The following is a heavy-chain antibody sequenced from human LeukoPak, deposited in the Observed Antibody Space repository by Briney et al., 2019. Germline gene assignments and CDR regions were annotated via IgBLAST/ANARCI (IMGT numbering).Heavy chain of an antibody. V-gene: IGHV3-48*04. J-gene: IGHJ4*02. CDR3: ARDYGSGSYYNPFDY. Sequence: PGGSLRLSCAASGFTFSSYWMSWVRQAPGKGLEWVSYISSSGSTIYYADSVKGRFTISRDNAKNSLYLQMNSLIAEDTAVYYCARDYGSGSYYNPFDYWGQGTLVTVSS. D-gene: IGHD3-10*01. CDR2: ISSSGSTI. CDR1: GFTFSSYW.